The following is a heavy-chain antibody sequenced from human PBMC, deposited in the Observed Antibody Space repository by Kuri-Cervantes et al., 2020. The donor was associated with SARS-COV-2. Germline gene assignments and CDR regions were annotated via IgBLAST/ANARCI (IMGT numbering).Heavy chain of an antibody. J-gene: IGHJ3*02. V-gene: IGHV3-11*06. CDR1: GFTFSDYY. CDR2: ISSSSSYT. Sequence: GGSLRLSCAASGFTFSDYYMSWIRQAPGKGLEWVSYISSSSSYTNYADSVKGRFTISRDNAKNSLYLQMNSLRAEDTAVYYCARVGSTMVRGVIMRGADAFDIWGQGTMVTVSS. D-gene: IGHD3-10*01. CDR3: ARVGSTMVRGVIMRGADAFDI.